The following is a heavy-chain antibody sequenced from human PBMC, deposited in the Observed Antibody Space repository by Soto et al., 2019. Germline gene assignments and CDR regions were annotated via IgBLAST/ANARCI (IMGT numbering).Heavy chain of an antibody. CDR3: ARWYYDFWSGYYFLDY. CDR2: MNPNSGNT. D-gene: IGHD3-3*01. J-gene: IGHJ4*02. V-gene: IGHV1-8*01. Sequence: GREWMGWMNPNSGNTGYAQKFQGRVTMTRNTSISTAYMELSSLRSEDTAVYYCARWYYDFWSGYYFLDYWGQGTLVTGSS.